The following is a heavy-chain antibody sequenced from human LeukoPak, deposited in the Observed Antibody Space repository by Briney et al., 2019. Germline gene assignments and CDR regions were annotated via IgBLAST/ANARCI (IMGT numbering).Heavy chain of an antibody. CDR3: ATSGIGYTYAKY. J-gene: IGHJ4*02. Sequence: NSGGSLRLSCAASRITFSNAWMSWVRQAPGKGLEWVGRIKSKSAGETTDYAAPVKGRFIISRDDSRNTLYLQMNSLTTEDTAVYYCATSGIGYTYAKYWGQGTLVTVSS. V-gene: IGHV3-15*01. CDR2: IKSKSAGETT. D-gene: IGHD3-22*01. CDR1: RITFSNAW.